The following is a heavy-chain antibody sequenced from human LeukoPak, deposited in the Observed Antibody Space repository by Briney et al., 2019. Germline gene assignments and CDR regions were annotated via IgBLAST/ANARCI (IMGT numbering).Heavy chain of an antibody. CDR1: GFTFTNYG. V-gene: IGHV3-33*03. Sequence: PGGSLRLSCAASGFTFTNYGMHWVRQAPGKGLEWVAVIWYDDTRKYYTDSVRGRFTVSRDDLKNILYLQMNSLRAEDTAVYYCAGVAAGGSGLTYYYDYWGQGILVSVAS. CDR3: AGVAAGGSGLTYYYDY. J-gene: IGHJ4*02. CDR2: IWYDDTRK. D-gene: IGHD3-10*01.